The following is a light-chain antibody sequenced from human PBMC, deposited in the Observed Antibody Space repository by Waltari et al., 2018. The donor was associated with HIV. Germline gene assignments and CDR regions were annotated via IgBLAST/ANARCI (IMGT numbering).Light chain of an antibody. CDR2: WAS. J-gene: IGKJ4*01. Sequence: DIVMTQSPDSLAVSLGERATINCKPSQSVLYSSNNKNYLAWYQQKPGQPPKLLIYWASARESGVPDRFSASGSGTDFTLTISSLQAEDVAVYYCQQHYTTPLTFGGGTKVEI. CDR1: QSVLYSSNNKNY. CDR3: QQHYTTPLT. V-gene: IGKV4-1*01.